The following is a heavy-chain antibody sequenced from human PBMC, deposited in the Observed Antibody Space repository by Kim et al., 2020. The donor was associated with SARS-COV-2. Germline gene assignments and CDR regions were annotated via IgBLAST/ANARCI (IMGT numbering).Heavy chain of an antibody. D-gene: IGHD5-12*01. CDR3: AKGGGDGYLNFDS. Sequence: YADSRRARFSSSRNSSTNTMYLQMNSLGADDTAVYYCAKGGGDGYLNFDSWGQGTLVTVSS. J-gene: IGHJ4*02. V-gene: IGHV3-30-3*02.